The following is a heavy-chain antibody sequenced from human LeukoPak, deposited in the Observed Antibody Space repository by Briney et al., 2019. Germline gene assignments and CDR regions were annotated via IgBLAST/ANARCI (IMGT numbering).Heavy chain of an antibody. CDR2: IYYSGST. Sequence: SETLSLTCTVSGGSISSGSYYWSWIRQPPGKGLEWIGYIYYSGSTNYNPSLKSRVTISVDTSKNQFSLKLSSVTAADTAVYYCAGGNYGSGSYYNFLPFDYWGQGTLVTVSS. V-gene: IGHV4-61*01. J-gene: IGHJ4*02. CDR3: AGGNYGSGSYYNFLPFDY. D-gene: IGHD3-10*01. CDR1: GGSISSGSYY.